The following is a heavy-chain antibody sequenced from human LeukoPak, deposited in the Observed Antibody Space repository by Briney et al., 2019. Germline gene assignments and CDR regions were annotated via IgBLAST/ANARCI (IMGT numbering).Heavy chain of an antibody. CDR1: GGSFSGYY. Sequence: SETLSLTCAVYGGSFSGYYWGWIRQPPGKGLEWIGEINHSGSTNYNPSLKSRVTISVDTSKNQFSLKLSSVTAADTAVYYCARVPTGERSSFDYWGQGTLVTVSS. CDR3: ARVPTGERSSFDY. J-gene: IGHJ4*02. V-gene: IGHV4-34*01. CDR2: INHSGST. D-gene: IGHD3-10*01.